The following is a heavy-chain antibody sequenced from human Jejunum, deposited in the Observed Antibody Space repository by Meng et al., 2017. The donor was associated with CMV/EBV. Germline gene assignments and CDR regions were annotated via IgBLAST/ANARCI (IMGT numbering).Heavy chain of an antibody. CDR2: IAYDGSNK. CDR3: AKDQAGGYYDFRSGFDY. CDR1: FPSHG. Sequence: FPSHGLHWVRQAPGKGLEWVAFIAYDGSNKYYADSVKGRFTISRDNSKNTLDLQMNSLRVEDTAVYYCAKDQAGGYYDFRSGFDYWGQGTLVTVSS. J-gene: IGHJ4*02. V-gene: IGHV3-30*02. D-gene: IGHD3-3*01.